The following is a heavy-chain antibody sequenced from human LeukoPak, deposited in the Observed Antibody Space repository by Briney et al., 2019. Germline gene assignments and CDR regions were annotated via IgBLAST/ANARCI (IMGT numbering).Heavy chain of an antibody. CDR2: IYYSGST. V-gene: IGHV4-30-4*08. J-gene: IGHJ3*02. CDR3: ARDEKTYYDFWSGNTPGAFDI. CDR1: GGSISSGDYY. D-gene: IGHD3-3*01. Sequence: PSQTLSLTCTVSGGSISSGDYYWSWIRQPPGKGLEWIGYIYYSGSTYYNPSLKSRVTISVDTSRNQFSLKLSSVTAADTAVYYCARDEKTYYDFWSGNTPGAFDIWGQGTMVTVSS.